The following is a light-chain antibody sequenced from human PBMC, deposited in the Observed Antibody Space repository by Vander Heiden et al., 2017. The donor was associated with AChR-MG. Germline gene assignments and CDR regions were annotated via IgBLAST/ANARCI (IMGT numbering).Light chain of an antibody. J-gene: IGLJ2*01. V-gene: IGLV2-14*01. CDR3: SSYTSSSSVV. CDR1: SRDVGGYIY. Sequence: QSALTQPASVSGSPGQSITISCTGTSRDVGGYIYVSWYQQHPGKAPKLMIYEVSNRPSGVSNRFSGSKSGNTASLTISGLQAEDEADYYCSSYTSSSSVVFGGGTKLTVL. CDR2: EVS.